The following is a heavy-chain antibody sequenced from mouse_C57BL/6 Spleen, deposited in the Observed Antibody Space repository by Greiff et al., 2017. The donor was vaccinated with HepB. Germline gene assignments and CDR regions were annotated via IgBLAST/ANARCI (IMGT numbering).Heavy chain of an antibody. CDR2: IDPSDSYT. V-gene: IGHV1-69*01. Sequence: QVQLQQPGAELVMPGASVKLSCKASGYTFTSYWMHWVKQRPGQGLEWIGEIDPSDSYTNYNQKFKGKSTLTVDKSSSTAYMQLSSLTSEDSAVYYCARLGGDLAWFAYWGQGTLVTVSA. D-gene: IGHD4-1*01. CDR1: GYTFTSYW. CDR3: ARLGGDLAWFAY. J-gene: IGHJ3*01.